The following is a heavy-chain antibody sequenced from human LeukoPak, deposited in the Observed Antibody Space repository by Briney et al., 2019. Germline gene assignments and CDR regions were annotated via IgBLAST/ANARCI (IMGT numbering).Heavy chain of an antibody. CDR2: INPSGGST. Sequence: ASVKVSCKASGYTFTGYYMHWVRQAPGQGLEWIGIINPSGGSTSYAQKFQGRVTMTRDTSTSTVYMELSSLRSEDTAVYYCARIKSRITMVRGEGGLDYWGQGTLVTVSS. D-gene: IGHD3-10*01. V-gene: IGHV1-46*03. J-gene: IGHJ4*02. CDR3: ARIKSRITMVRGEGGLDY. CDR1: GYTFTGYY.